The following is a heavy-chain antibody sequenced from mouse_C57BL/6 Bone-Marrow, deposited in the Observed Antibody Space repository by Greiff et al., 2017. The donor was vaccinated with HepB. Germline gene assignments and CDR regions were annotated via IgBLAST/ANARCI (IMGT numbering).Heavy chain of an antibody. J-gene: IGHJ3*01. CDR3: ARYDSPFAY. CDR1: GYTFTSYW. D-gene: IGHD2-4*01. V-gene: IGHV1-69*01. Sequence: QLQQPGAELVMPGASVKLSCKASGYTFTSYWMHWVKQRPGQGLEWIGEIDPSDSYTNYNQKFKGKSTLTVDKSSSTAYMQLSSLTSEDSAVYYCARYDSPFAYWGQGTLVTVSA. CDR2: IDPSDSYT.